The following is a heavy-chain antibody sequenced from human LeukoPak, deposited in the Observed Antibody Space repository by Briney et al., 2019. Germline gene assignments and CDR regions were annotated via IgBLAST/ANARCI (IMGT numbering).Heavy chain of an antibody. CDR2: ISGSGGST. D-gene: IGHD2-15*01. J-gene: IGHJ4*02. Sequence: GGSLRLSCAASGFTFSSYAMSWVRRAPGKGLEWVSAISGSGGSTYYADSVKGRFTISRDNSKNTLYLQMNSLRAEDTAVYYCAKSLIISSGSYEYWGQGTLVTVSS. V-gene: IGHV3-23*01. CDR3: AKSLIISSGSYEY. CDR1: GFTFSSYA.